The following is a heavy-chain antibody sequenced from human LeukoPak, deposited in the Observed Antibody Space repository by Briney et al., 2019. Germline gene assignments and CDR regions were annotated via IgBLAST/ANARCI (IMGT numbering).Heavy chain of an antibody. J-gene: IGHJ4*02. CDR3: ARQQQLLDY. CDR2: FNPDSGGT. Sequence: ASVKVSCKASGYTFTGYYMHWVRQAPGQGLEWMGWFNPDSGGTHYAQKFQGRVTMTRDTSISTAYMELNRLRSDDTAVYYCARQQQLLDYWGQGTLATVSS. CDR1: GYTFTGYY. D-gene: IGHD6-13*01. V-gene: IGHV1-2*02.